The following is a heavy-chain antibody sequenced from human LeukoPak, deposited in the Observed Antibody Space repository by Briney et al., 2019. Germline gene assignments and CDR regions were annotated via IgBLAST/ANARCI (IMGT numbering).Heavy chain of an antibody. CDR2: IYYSGST. D-gene: IGHD3-22*01. V-gene: IGHV4-31*03. CDR1: GGSISSGGYY. Sequence: SQTLSLTCTVSGGSISSGGYYWSWIRQHPGKGLEWIGYIYYSGSTYYNPALKSRVTISVDTSKNQFSLKLSSVTAADTAVYYCARGGGYYYFGRQEINWFDPWGQGTLVTVSS. J-gene: IGHJ5*02. CDR3: ARGGGYYYFGRQEINWFDP.